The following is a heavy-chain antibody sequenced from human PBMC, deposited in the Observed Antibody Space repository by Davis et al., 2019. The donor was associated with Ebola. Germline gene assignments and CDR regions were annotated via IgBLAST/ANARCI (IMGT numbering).Heavy chain of an antibody. V-gene: IGHV4-59*12. D-gene: IGHD3-22*01. CDR2: IYYSGST. J-gene: IGHJ2*01. CDR3: ARDYYESSGYFWYFDL. Sequence: SETLSLTCTVSGGSISSYYWSWIRQPPGKGLEWIGYIYYSGSTNYNPSLKSQVTMSVDKAKNQFSLNLSSVTAADTAVYYCARDYYESSGYFWYFDLWGRGTLVTVSS. CDR1: GGSISSYY.